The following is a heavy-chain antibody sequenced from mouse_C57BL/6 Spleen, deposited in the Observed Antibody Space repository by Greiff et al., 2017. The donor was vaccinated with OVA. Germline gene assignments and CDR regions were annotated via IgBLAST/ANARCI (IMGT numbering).Heavy chain of an antibody. J-gene: IGHJ4*01. D-gene: IGHD2-1*01. CDR2: LSSGGSYT. Sequence: EVTLQESGGDLVKPGGSLKLSCAASGFTFSSYGMSWVRQTPDQRLEWVATLSSGGSYTYYPDSVKGRFTISRDNAKNTLYLQMSSLKSEDTAMYYCARHGNLIDYWGQGTSVTVSS. V-gene: IGHV5-6*01. CDR3: ARHGNLIDY. CDR1: GFTFSSYG.